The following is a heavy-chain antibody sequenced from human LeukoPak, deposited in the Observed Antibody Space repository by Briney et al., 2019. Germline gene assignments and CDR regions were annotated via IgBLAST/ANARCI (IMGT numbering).Heavy chain of an antibody. Sequence: SETLSLTCTVSGGSISSYYWSWIRQPPGKGLEWIGYIYYSGSTNYNPSLKSRATISVDTSKNQFSLKLSSVTAADTAVYYCARLKYYYDSSGYPLDYWGQGTLVTVSS. J-gene: IGHJ4*02. D-gene: IGHD3-22*01. CDR3: ARLKYYYDSSGYPLDY. V-gene: IGHV4-59*08. CDR2: IYYSGST. CDR1: GGSISSYY.